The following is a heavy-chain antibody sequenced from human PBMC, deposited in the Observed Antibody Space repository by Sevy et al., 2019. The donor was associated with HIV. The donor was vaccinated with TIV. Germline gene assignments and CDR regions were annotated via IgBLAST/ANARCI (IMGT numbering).Heavy chain of an antibody. V-gene: IGHV1-69*10. Sequence: ASVKVSCKASGGTFSSYAISWVRQAPGQGLEWMGGIIPILGIANYAQKFQGRVTITADKSTSTAYMELSSLRSEDTAVYYGAGGREDCSRTDRPPPLYYYYMDVWGKGTTVTVSS. CDR2: IIPILGIA. J-gene: IGHJ6*03. CDR3: AGGREDCSRTDRPPPLYYYYMDV. D-gene: IGHD2-2*01. CDR1: GGTFSSYA.